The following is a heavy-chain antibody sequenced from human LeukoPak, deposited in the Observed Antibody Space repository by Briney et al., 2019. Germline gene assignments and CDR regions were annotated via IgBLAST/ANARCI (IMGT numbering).Heavy chain of an antibody. CDR2: IFHSGST. Sequence: PSQTLSLTCAVSGGSISSGTYSWNWIRQPPGKGLEWVGYIFHSGSTYYSSSLKSRVTISVDTSKAQFSLKLGSVTAADTAMYYCARGYSDYPYFFDSWGQGALVTVSS. CDR3: ARGYSDYPYFFDS. J-gene: IGHJ4*02. D-gene: IGHD5-12*01. V-gene: IGHV4-30-2*01. CDR1: GGSISSGTYS.